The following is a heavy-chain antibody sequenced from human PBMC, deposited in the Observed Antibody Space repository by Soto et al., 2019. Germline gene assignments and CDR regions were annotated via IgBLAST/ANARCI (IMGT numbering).Heavy chain of an antibody. Sequence: EVQLLESGGGLVQPGGSLRLSCVASGFTFSSYAMTWVRQAPGTGLEWVSVVCGSGTKTFYADSVTGRFIISRDNSKNTLYLQMTSLRAEDTAVYYCATDRVTTVTTLHNWFDSWGQGPLVTVS. CDR2: VCGSGTKT. CDR1: GFTFSSYA. V-gene: IGHV3-23*01. D-gene: IGHD4-17*01. J-gene: IGHJ5*01. CDR3: ATDRVTTVTTLHNWFDS.